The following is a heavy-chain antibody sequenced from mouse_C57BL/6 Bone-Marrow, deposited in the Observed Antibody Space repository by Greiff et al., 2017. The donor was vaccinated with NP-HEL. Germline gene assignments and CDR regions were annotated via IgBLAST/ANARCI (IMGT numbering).Heavy chain of an antibody. Sequence: EVQLQQSGAELVRPGASVKLSCTASGFNIKDDYMHWVKQRPEQGLEWIGWIDPENGDTEYASKFQGKATITADTSSNTAYLQLSSLTSEDTAVYYCTSYGNYWYFDVWGTGTTVTVSS. CDR1: GFNIKDDY. CDR3: TSYGNYWYFDV. CDR2: IDPENGDT. J-gene: IGHJ1*03. V-gene: IGHV14-4*01. D-gene: IGHD2-1*01.